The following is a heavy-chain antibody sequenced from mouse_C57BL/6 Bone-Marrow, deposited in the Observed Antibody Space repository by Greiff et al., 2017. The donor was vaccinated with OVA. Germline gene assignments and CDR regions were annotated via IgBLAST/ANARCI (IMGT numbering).Heavy chain of an antibody. CDR1: GYTFTDYE. D-gene: IGHD2-3*01. Sequence: VQLQESGAELVRPGASVTLSCKASGYTFTDYEMHWVKQTPVHGLEWIGAIDPETGGTAYNQKFKGKAILTADKSSSTAYMALRSLTSEDSAVYYCTRVGYYLYYFDYWGQGTTLTVSS. CDR3: TRVGYYLYYFDY. J-gene: IGHJ2*01. CDR2: IDPETGGT. V-gene: IGHV1-15*01.